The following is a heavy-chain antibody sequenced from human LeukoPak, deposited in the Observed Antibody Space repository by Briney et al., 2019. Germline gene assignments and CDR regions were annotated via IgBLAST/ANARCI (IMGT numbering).Heavy chain of an antibody. D-gene: IGHD6-19*01. CDR2: MYNRGST. Sequence: SETLSLTCTVSGDSISNYYWSWIRQSPGKELEWIGYMYNRGSTIYNPSLKSRVTISTDTSKNQFSLRLTSVTAADTAVYYCARAGKAVTGTLDSWGQGTLITVSS. V-gene: IGHV4-59*01. CDR1: GDSISNYY. J-gene: IGHJ4*02. CDR3: ARAGKAVTGTLDS.